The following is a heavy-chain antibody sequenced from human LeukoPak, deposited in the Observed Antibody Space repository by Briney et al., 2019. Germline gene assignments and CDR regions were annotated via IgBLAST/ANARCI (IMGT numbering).Heavy chain of an antibody. CDR3: ARGPLIAAAGTW. D-gene: IGHD6-13*01. Sequence: GVSLRLSCAASGFTFSSYWMSWVRQAPGEGLEWVAKINQDGTEKAYVDSVRGRFTISRANAKNSLFLQMNSLRAEDTAVYYCARGPLIAAAGTWWGQGTLVTVSS. CDR1: GFTFSSYW. V-gene: IGHV3-7*03. CDR2: INQDGTEK. J-gene: IGHJ4*02.